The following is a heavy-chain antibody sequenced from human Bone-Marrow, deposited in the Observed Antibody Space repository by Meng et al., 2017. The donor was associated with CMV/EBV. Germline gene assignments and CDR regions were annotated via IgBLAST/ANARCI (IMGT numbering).Heavy chain of an antibody. Sequence: LSLTCAASGFTFSDHYMDWVRQAPGKGLEWVAHIKTDGSERFHVDSVEGRFTISRDNAKNSVYLQMNYLRAEDTAVYYCARGYFDYGGQGTLVTVSS. CDR2: IKTDGSER. J-gene: IGHJ4*02. CDR3: ARGYFDY. D-gene: IGHD3-9*01. V-gene: IGHV3-7*01. CDR1: GFTFSDHY.